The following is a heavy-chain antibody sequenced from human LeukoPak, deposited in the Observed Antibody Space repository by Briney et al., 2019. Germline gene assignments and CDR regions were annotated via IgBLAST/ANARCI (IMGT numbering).Heavy chain of an antibody. V-gene: IGHV4-30-4*08. CDR2: IYYSGST. CDR1: GGSISSGDYY. CDR3: ARSYSSSWYGWFDP. D-gene: IGHD6-13*01. J-gene: IGHJ5*02. Sequence: SETLSRTCTVSGGSISSGDYYWSWIRQPPGKGLEWIGYIYYSGSTYYNPSLKSRVTISVDTSKNQFSLKLSSVTAADTAVYYCARSYSSSWYGWFDPWGQGTLVTVSS.